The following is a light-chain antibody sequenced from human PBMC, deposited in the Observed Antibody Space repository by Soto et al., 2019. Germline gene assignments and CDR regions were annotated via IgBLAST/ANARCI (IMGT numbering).Light chain of an antibody. CDR2: GVT. CDR3: ASYGGRDDMI. Sequence: QSALTQPPAASESPGQSVTISFTGTSSDDGDYDRVSWFQQHPGKAPTLLISGVTDRISWVPCRFSGYKSVNTASLPVSGLQAEDDADYFCASYGGRDDMIVGGGTKVTVL. J-gene: IGLJ2*01. V-gene: IGLV2-8*01. CDR1: SSDDGDYDR.